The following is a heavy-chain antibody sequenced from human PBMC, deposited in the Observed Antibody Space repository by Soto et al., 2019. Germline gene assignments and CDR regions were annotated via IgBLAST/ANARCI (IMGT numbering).Heavy chain of an antibody. CDR3: ARDNDVFFGVVVDGTPFPQFGC. V-gene: IGHV3-30-3*01. Sequence: GGSLRLSCAASGFTFSNYGIHWIRQAPDRGLEWVAIISFDGNTDSYADSVKGGFTVSRDNSKNTVFLQMNSLRPEDTAVYYCARDNDVFFGVVVDGTPFPQFGCWGRGTLVTVAS. CDR1: GFTFSNYG. J-gene: IGHJ4*02. CDR2: ISFDGNTD. D-gene: IGHD2-15*01.